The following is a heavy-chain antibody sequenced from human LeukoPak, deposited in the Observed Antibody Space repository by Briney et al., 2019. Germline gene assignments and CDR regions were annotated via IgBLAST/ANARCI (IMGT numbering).Heavy chain of an antibody. CDR3: ARAGYNSGWYEY. V-gene: IGHV3-33*01. Sequence: PGTSLRLSCAASGFNFSTYGMHWVRQAPGKGLECVAGIWEDGSNIYYADSVKGRFIISRDNSKNTLYLQMNSLRAEDTAVYYCARAGYNSGWYEYWGQGTLVTVSS. J-gene: IGHJ4*02. CDR2: IWEDGSNI. D-gene: IGHD6-19*01. CDR1: GFNFSTYG.